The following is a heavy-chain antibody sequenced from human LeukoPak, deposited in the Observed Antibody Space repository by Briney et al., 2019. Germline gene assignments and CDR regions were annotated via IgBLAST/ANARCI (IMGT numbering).Heavy chain of an antibody. J-gene: IGHJ5*02. CDR1: GGSISSGGYY. D-gene: IGHD3-3*01. V-gene: IGHV4-31*03. CDR3: ARESHYDFWSGYSNWFDP. Sequence: SETLSLTCTVSGGSISSGGYYWSWIRQHPGKGLGWIGYIYYSGSTYYNPSLKSRVTISVDTSKNQFSLKLSSVTAADTAVYYCARESHYDFWSGYSNWFDPWGQGTLVTVSS. CDR2: IYYSGST.